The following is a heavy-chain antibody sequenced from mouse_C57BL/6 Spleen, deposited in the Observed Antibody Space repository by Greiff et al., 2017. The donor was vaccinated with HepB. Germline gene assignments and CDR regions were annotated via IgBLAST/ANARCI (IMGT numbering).Heavy chain of an antibody. V-gene: IGHV2-9*01. J-gene: IGHJ4*01. D-gene: IGHD2-2*01. CDR2: IWGGGST. CDR3: AKQGHVYVVYAMDY. CDR1: GFSLTSYG. Sequence: VKLMESGPGLVAPSQSLSITCTASGFSLTSYGVDWVRQPPGKGLEWLGVIWGGGSTNYNSALMSGLSISKDNSKSQVFLKMNSLQTDDTAMYCCAKQGHVYVVYAMDYWGQGTSVTVSS.